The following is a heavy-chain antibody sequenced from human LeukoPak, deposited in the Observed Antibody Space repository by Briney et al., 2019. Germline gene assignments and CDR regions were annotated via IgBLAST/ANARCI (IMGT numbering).Heavy chain of an antibody. J-gene: IGHJ4*02. CDR2: IKSQTDGGTT. Sequence: PGGSLRLSCTGSGFTFTNACMSWVRLAPGKGLEWVGHIKSQTDGGTTDYAASVKGRFTISRDDSKNTLYLQMNSLKSEDTAVYYCTTGTWIQLWLADYWGQGTLVTVSS. CDR1: GFTFTNAC. CDR3: TTGTWIQLWLADY. D-gene: IGHD5-18*01. V-gene: IGHV3-15*01.